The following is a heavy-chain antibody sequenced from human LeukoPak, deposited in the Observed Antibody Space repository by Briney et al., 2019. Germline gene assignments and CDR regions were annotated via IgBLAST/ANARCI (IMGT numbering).Heavy chain of an antibody. Sequence: GGSLRLSCAASGFTFSNYAMSWVRQAPGKGLEWVSGTSGSGVNTYYADSVRGRFTISRDNSKNTMYLQMNSLRAEDTAVFYCAKAGPAIAVAGTNRGDAFDIWGQGTMVTVSS. CDR1: GFTFSNYA. D-gene: IGHD6-19*01. J-gene: IGHJ3*02. CDR2: TSGSGVNT. V-gene: IGHV3-23*01. CDR3: AKAGPAIAVAGTNRGDAFDI.